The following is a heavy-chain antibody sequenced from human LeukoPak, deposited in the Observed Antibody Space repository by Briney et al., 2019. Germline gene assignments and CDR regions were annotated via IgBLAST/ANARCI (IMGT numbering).Heavy chain of an antibody. Sequence: ASVKVTCKASGYTFTSYDIDWVRQAPGQGLEWMGWMNPKSANTGYAQNFQGRVTMTRNTSISTAYMELSSLRSEDTAVYYCARGRQWLEHGLDPWGQGTLVTVSS. D-gene: IGHD6-19*01. CDR3: ARGRQWLEHGLDP. J-gene: IGHJ5*02. CDR1: GYTFTSYD. CDR2: MNPKSANT. V-gene: IGHV1-8*01.